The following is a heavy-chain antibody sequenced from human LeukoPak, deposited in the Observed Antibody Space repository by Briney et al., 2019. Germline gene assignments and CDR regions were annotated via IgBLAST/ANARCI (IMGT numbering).Heavy chain of an antibody. CDR1: GGSISSSSYY. V-gene: IGHV4-39*01. Sequence: SETLSLTCTVSGGSISSSSYYWGWIRQPPGKGLEWIGSIYYSGSTHYNPSLKSRVTISVDTSKNQFSLKLSSVTAADTAVYYCARFYYDSSGYYYVRGMDVWGQGTTVTVSS. D-gene: IGHD3-22*01. CDR3: ARFYYDSSGYYYVRGMDV. CDR2: IYYSGST. J-gene: IGHJ6*02.